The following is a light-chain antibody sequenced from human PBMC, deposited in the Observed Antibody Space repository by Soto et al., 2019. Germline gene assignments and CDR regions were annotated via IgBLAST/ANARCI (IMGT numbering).Light chain of an antibody. V-gene: IGLV2-14*01. Sequence: QSLLTQPASVSGSPGQSITISCTGTSSDIGGYNYVSWYQQHPGKAPKLMIYDVSNRPSGVSNRFSGSKSGNTASLTISGLQAEDEADFYCTSYTSNSTLVFGTGTKVTVL. CDR1: SSDIGGYNY. CDR3: TSYTSNSTLV. J-gene: IGLJ1*01. CDR2: DVS.